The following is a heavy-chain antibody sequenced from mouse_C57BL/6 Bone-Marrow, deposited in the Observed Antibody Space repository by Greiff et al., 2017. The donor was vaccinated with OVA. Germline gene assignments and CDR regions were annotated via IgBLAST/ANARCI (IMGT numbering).Heavy chain of an antibody. Sequence: VQLQQSGPELVKPGASVKIPCKASGYTFTDYNMDWVKQSHGKSLEWIGDINPNNGGTIYNQKFKGKATLTVDKSSSTAYMALRSLTSEDTAVYYCARWDGSSFWYFDVWGTGTTVTVAS. CDR1: GYTFTDYN. D-gene: IGHD1-1*01. V-gene: IGHV1-18*01. J-gene: IGHJ1*03. CDR3: ARWDGSSFWYFDV. CDR2: INPNNGGT.